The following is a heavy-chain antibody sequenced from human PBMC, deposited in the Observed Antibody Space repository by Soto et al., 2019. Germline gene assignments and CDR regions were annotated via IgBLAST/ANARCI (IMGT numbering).Heavy chain of an antibody. CDR1: GFTFSSYG. V-gene: IGHV3-30*18. CDR2: ISYDGSNK. J-gene: IGHJ4*02. CDR3: AKSAYYYDSSGYLETYYFDY. Sequence: PGGSLRLSCAASGFTFSSYGMHWVRQAPGKGLEWVAVISYDGSNKYYADSVKGRFTISRDNSKNTLYLQMNSLRAEDTAVYYCAKSAYYYDSSGYLETYYFDYWGQGTLVTVSS. D-gene: IGHD3-22*01.